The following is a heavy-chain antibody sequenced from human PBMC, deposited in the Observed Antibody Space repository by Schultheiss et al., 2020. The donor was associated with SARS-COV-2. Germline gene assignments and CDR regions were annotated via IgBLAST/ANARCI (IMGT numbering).Heavy chain of an antibody. J-gene: IGHJ6*02. Sequence: GESLKISCAASGFTFSSYSMNWVRQAPGKGLEWVSSISSSSSYIYYADSVKGRFTISRDNAKNSLYLQMNSLRAEDTAVYYCARDRGADQLLLVYYYGMDVWGQGTTVTVSS. D-gene: IGHD2-2*01. CDR3: ARDRGADQLLLVYYYGMDV. CDR1: GFTFSSYS. CDR2: ISSSSSYI. V-gene: IGHV3-21*01.